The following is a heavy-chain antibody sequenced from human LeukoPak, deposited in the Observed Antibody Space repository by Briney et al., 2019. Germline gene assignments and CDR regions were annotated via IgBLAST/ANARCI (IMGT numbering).Heavy chain of an antibody. Sequence: GGSLRLSCAASGFTFSSYGMHWVRQAPGKGLEWVAFIRYDGSNKYYADSVKGRFTISRDNSKNTLYLQMNSLRAEDTAVYYCAKLLAAAGNNWFDPWGQGTLVTVSS. J-gene: IGHJ5*02. V-gene: IGHV3-30*02. CDR3: AKLLAAAGNNWFDP. CDR1: GFTFSSYG. D-gene: IGHD6-13*01. CDR2: IRYDGSNK.